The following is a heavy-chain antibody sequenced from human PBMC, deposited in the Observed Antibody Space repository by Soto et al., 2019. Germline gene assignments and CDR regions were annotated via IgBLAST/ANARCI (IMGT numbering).Heavy chain of an antibody. V-gene: IGHV3-23*01. CDR2: ISGSGGTT. Sequence: GGSLRLSCAASGFTFSTYAMSWVRQAPGKGPEWVSAISGSGGTTYYADSVKGRFTLSRDNSKDTLYLQMNSLRAEDTAVYYCARDVTAIAAPYYYMDVWGKGTTVTVSS. D-gene: IGHD6-6*01. CDR3: ARDVTAIAAPYYYMDV. J-gene: IGHJ6*03. CDR1: GFTFSTYA.